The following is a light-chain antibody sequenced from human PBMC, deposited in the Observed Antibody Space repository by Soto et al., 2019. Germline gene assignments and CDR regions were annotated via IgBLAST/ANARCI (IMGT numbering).Light chain of an antibody. V-gene: IGLV2-23*01. Sequence: GTNSDVGSYNFVSWLQQHAGKAPKLMIYEGNKRPSGVSNRFSGSKSGNTASLTISGLQTEDEADYYCCSYAGSGTYVFGTGTKVTVL. J-gene: IGLJ1*01. CDR1: NSDVGSYNF. CDR3: CSYAGSGTYV. CDR2: EGN.